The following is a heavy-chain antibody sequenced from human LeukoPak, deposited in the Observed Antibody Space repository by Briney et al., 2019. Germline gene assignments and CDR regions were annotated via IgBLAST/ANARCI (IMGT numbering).Heavy chain of an antibody. CDR1: RHILTPLS. D-gene: IGHD1-26*01. J-gene: IGHJ4*02. Sequence: APVKPSCNPSRHILTPLSMHRVRQAPGKGPEWMRGFDPDDGDTIYAQKVQGRVTMTEDTSTDTAYMELSSLRSEDTAVYYCATDSGSYYGVRYYFDYWGQGTLVTVSS. V-gene: IGHV1-24*01. CDR2: FDPDDGDT. CDR3: ATDSGSYYGVRYYFDY.